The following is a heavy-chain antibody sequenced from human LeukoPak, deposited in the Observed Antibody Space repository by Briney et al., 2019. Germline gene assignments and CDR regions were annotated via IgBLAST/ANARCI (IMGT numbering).Heavy chain of an antibody. CDR1: GGTFSSYA. CDR3: AAAGSLDNWFDP. CDR2: IIPIFGTA. D-gene: IGHD6-13*01. Sequence: SVKVSCKASGGTFSSYAISWVRQAPGQGLEWMGGIIPIFGTANYAQKFQGRVTITADKSTSTAYMELSSLRSEDTAVYYCAAAGSLDNWFDPWGQGTLVTVSS. J-gene: IGHJ5*02. V-gene: IGHV1-69*06.